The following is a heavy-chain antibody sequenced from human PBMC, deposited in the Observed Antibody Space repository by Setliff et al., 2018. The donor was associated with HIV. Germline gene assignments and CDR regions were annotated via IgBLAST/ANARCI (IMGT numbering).Heavy chain of an antibody. CDR2: ISAYNGNT. CDR3: ARALGGSYPGSFDY. Sequence: ASVKVSCKASGYTFSSYGISWVRQAPGQGLEWMGWISAYNGNTNFAQKFQGRVTMTTDTSTSTAYMEVRSLRSDDTAVYYCARALGGSYPGSFDYWGQGTLVTVSS. CDR1: GYTFSSYG. J-gene: IGHJ4*02. V-gene: IGHV1-18*01. D-gene: IGHD1-26*01.